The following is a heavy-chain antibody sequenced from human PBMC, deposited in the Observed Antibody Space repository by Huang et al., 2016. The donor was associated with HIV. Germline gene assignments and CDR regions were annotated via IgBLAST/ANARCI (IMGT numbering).Heavy chain of an antibody. Sequence: EVQLVESGGGLVHPGGSLRLSCAVSGFAFSDYGMNWVRQAPVKGLEWVASISSDGNYIYDSDSVKGRFTISRDNAKNSLSLQINILGAEDTAVYYCARVDSAANMMGVDLWGRGTLVTVFS. V-gene: IGHV3-21*02. CDR1: GFAFSDYG. CDR3: ARVDSAANMMGVDL. CDR2: ISSDGNYI. J-gene: IGHJ4*02. D-gene: IGHD2-2*01.